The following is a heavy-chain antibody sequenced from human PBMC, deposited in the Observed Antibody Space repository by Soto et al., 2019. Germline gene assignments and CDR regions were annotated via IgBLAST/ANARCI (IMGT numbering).Heavy chain of an antibody. CDR3: ARDPSWEASFDI. CDR2: INPNSGGT. V-gene: IGHV1-2*02. D-gene: IGHD1-26*01. CDR1: GYTFTGYY. Sequence: GASVKVSCKASGYTFTGYYMHWVRQAPGQGLEWMGWINPNSGGTNYAQKFQGRVTMTRGTSISTAYMELSRLRSDDTAVYYCARDPSWEASFDIWGQGTMVTVSS. J-gene: IGHJ3*02.